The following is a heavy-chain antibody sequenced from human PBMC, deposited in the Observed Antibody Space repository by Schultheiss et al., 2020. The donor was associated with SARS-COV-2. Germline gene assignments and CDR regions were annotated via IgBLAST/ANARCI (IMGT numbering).Heavy chain of an antibody. CDR1: GFTFSSYD. CDR3: ARDGRAGAADEYFPL. V-gene: IGHV3-9*01. Sequence: GGSLRLSCAASGFTFSSYDMHWVRQATGKGLEWVSGISWNSGSIGYADSVKGRFTISRDNAKNSLYLQMNSLRAEDTALYYCARDGRAGAADEYFPLWGQGTMVTVSS. D-gene: IGHD6-13*01. J-gene: IGHJ1*01. CDR2: ISWNSGSI.